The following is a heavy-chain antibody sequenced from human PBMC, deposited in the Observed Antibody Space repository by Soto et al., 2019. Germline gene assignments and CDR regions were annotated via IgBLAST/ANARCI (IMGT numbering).Heavy chain of an antibody. Sequence: QVQLEESGGGVVQPGRSLRLSCVASGFTFRNYPVHWVRQAPGKGLEGVAVTSSDGKLKYYADSVKGRFTISRDHSKNTLSLQMSSLRIDDTAVYYCARQPVVGVWLNDYWGQGTLVTVSS. CDR1: GFTFRNYP. CDR3: ARQPVVGVWLNDY. V-gene: IGHV3-30*04. CDR2: TSSDGKLK. J-gene: IGHJ4*02. D-gene: IGHD6-6*01.